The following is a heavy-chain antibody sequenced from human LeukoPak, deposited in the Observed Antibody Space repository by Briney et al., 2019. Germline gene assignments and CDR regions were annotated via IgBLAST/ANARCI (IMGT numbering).Heavy chain of an antibody. CDR1: GGSISSYY. CDR3: ARNLGSNWFDP. J-gene: IGHJ5*02. Sequence: SETLSLTCTVSGGSISSYYWSWIRQPAGKGLERIGRIHSSGSTNYNPSLKSRVTMSQDASKNQFSLRLTSVTAADSAVYFCARNLGSNWFDPWGQGTLVTVSS. V-gene: IGHV4-4*07. D-gene: IGHD1-26*01. CDR2: IHSSGST.